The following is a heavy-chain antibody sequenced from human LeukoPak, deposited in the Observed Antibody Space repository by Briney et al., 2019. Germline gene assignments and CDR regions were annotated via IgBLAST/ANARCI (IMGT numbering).Heavy chain of an antibody. CDR3: AREQRPQWLGEYYYYMDV. Sequence: SETLSLTCTVSGGSISSYYWSWIRQPPGKGLEWIGYIYYSGSTNYNPSLKSRVTISVDTSKNQFSLKLSSVTAADTAVYYCAREQRPQWLGEYYYYMDVWGKGTTVTVSS. V-gene: IGHV4-59*01. D-gene: IGHD6-19*01. CDR1: GGSISSYY. J-gene: IGHJ6*03. CDR2: IYYSGST.